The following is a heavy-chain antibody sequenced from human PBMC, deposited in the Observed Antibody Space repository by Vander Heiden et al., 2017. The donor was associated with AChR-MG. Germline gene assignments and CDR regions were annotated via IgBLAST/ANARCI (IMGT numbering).Heavy chain of an antibody. CDR3: ARDKQLGRGFDY. V-gene: IGHV3-30-3*01. D-gene: IGHD6-6*01. CDR2: ISYDGSNK. Sequence: QVQLVESGGGVVQPGRSLRLSCAASGFTFSSYAMHWVRQAPGKGLEWVAVISYDGSNKYYADSVKGRFTISRDNSKNTLYLQMNSLRAEDTAVYYCARDKQLGRGFDYWGQGTLVTVSS. CDR1: GFTFSSYA. J-gene: IGHJ4*02.